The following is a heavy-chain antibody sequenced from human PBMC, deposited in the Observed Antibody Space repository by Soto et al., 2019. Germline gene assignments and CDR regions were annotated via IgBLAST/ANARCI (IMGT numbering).Heavy chain of an antibody. Sequence: GGSLRLSCAASGFTFSSYWMSWVRQAPGKGLEWVANIKQDGSEKYYVDSVKGRFTISRDNAKNSLYLQMNSLRAEDTAVYYCARGYCSGGSCYLFDYWGQGTLVTVSS. CDR1: GFTFSSYW. D-gene: IGHD2-15*01. CDR3: ARGYCSGGSCYLFDY. V-gene: IGHV3-7*03. CDR2: IKQDGSEK. J-gene: IGHJ4*02.